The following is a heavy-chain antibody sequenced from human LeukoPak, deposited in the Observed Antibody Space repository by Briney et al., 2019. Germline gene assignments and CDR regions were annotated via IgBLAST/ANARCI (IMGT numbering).Heavy chain of an antibody. CDR1: GFSFSSSE. J-gene: IGHJ5*02. CDR3: ARDTVNGPFVISLDL. D-gene: IGHD2-8*01. Sequence: GGSLRLSCAASGFSFSSSEMNWVRQAPGKGPEWVSHISSGGNTEYYADSVRGRFTMSRDNAKNLLYLQMNSLRDEDTAVYYCARDTVNGPFVISLDLWGQRALVTVSS. V-gene: IGHV3-48*03. CDR2: ISSGGNTE.